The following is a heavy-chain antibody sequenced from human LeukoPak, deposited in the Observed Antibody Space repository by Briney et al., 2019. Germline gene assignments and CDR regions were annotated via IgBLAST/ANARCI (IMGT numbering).Heavy chain of an antibody. CDR3: ARQHDSYHYYYVDV. V-gene: IGHV4-38-2*01. CDR2: LYHSDSI. J-gene: IGHJ6*03. D-gene: IGHD6-13*01. CDR1: GYSISSGYY. Sequence: PSETLSLTCAVSGYSISSGYYWLWIRQPPGKGLEWIGSLYHSDSIYYNPSLESRVTMSVDTSKNQFSLKLSFVTAADTAVYYCARQHDSYHYYYVDVWGKGTTVTVSS.